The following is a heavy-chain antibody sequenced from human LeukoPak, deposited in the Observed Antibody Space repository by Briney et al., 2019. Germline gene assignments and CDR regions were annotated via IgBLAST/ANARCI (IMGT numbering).Heavy chain of an antibody. CDR3: ARDHNWAFDS. D-gene: IGHD1-20*01. CDR1: GFTFSDYS. Sequence: GGSLRLSCAASGFTFSDYSMNWVRRAPGRGLEWISYIGLASGFVSYADSVKGRFTISSDTARNSVYLQMNSLRAEDTAVYYCARDHNWAFDSWGQGTLVTVSS. J-gene: IGHJ4*02. V-gene: IGHV3-21*05. CDR2: IGLASGFV.